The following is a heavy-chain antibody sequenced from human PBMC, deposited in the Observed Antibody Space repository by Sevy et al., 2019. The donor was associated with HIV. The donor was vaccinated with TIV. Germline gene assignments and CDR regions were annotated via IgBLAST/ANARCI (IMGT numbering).Heavy chain of an antibody. Sequence: SETLSLTCTVSGGSISSGSYYWSWIRQPAGKGVEWIGRIYTSGRTNYNPSLKSRVTMSVDTSKNQFSLKLSSVTAADTAVYYCARAADIAAAGTFGYYFDYWGQGTLVTVSS. J-gene: IGHJ4*02. CDR3: ARAADIAAAGTFGYYFDY. CDR1: GGSISSGSYY. D-gene: IGHD6-13*01. V-gene: IGHV4-61*02. CDR2: IYTSGRT.